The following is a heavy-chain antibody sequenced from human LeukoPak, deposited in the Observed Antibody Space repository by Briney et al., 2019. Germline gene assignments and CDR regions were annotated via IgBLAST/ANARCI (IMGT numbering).Heavy chain of an antibody. V-gene: IGHV4-4*07. D-gene: IGHD3-3*01. CDR1: GGSISSYY. CDR3: ARVYDFWSGFNWFDP. CDR2: IFTSGST. J-gene: IGHJ5*02. Sequence: PSETLSLTCTVSGGSISSYYWSWIRQPAGKGLEWIGRIFTSGSTNYNPSLKSRVTMSVDASKNQLSLKLNSVTAADTAVYYCARVYDFWSGFNWFDPWGQGTLVTVSS.